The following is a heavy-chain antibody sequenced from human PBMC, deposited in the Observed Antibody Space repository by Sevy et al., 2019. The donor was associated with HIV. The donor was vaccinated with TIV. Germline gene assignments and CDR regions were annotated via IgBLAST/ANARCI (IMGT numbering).Heavy chain of an antibody. CDR2: MNPNSGNT. D-gene: IGHD3-10*01. Sequence: ASVKVSCKASGYTFTSYDINWVRQATGQGLEWMGWMNPNSGNTGYAQKFQGRVTITRNTSIRTAYMELSSLRSEDTGVYYCARVIDYYGSGKYYPQGGYYFDYWGQGTLVTVSS. CDR1: GYTFTSYD. CDR3: ARVIDYYGSGKYYPQGGYYFDY. V-gene: IGHV1-8*03. J-gene: IGHJ4*02.